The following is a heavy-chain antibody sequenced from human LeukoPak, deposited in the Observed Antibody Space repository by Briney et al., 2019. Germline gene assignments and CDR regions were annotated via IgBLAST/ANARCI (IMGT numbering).Heavy chain of an antibody. CDR3: TRVTSWRTGFDY. V-gene: IGHV3-9*01. CDR2: ITWNSDDM. D-gene: IGHD1-1*01. CDR1: GFSFEAYG. Sequence: PGRSLRLSCAASGFSFEAYGMYWVRQAPGKGLEWVSSITWNSDDMAYADSVKGRFTISRDNAKNCLYLQMNSLTVEDTALYYCTRVTSWRTGFDYWGQGTLVTVSS. J-gene: IGHJ4*02.